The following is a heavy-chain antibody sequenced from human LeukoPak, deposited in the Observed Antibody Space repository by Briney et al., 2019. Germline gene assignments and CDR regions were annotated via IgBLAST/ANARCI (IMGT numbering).Heavy chain of an antibody. Sequence: GGSLRLSCAASEFTFVRYAMNWVRQAPGKGLEWVSYISSSSAKIDYAESVKGRFTISRDNSKNSLYLQMDSLRAEDTAVYYCARDPSYASSCYHYMDVWGKGTTVTASS. V-gene: IGHV3-48*04. CDR2: ISSSSAKI. CDR3: ARDPSYASSCYHYMDV. J-gene: IGHJ6*03. D-gene: IGHD3-22*01. CDR1: EFTFVRYA.